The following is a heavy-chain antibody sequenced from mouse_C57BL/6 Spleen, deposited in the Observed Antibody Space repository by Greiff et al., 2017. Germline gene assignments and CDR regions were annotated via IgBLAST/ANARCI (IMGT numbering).Heavy chain of an antibody. CDR3: AIGDYYGSSLEGAMDY. Sequence: VKVVESGAELVRPGASVKLSCKASGYTFTDYYINWVKQRPGQGLEWIARLSPGSGKADYNEKFKGKATLTAEKSSSTAYMQLSSLTSEDSAVYFCAIGDYYGSSLEGAMDYWGQGTSVTVSS. CDR1: GYTFTDYY. V-gene: IGHV1-76*01. CDR2: LSPGSGKA. D-gene: IGHD1-1*01. J-gene: IGHJ4*01.